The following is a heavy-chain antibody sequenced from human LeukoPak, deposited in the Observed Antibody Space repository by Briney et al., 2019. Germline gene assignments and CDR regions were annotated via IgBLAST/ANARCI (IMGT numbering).Heavy chain of an antibody. CDR3: ARSYYYGSGSYGMDV. Sequence: PSETPSLTCSVSGGSISSYYWSWIRQPPGKGLEWIGYIYYSGSTNYNPSLKSRVTISVDTSKNQFSLKLSSVTAADTAVYYCARSYYYGSGSYGMDVWGQGTTVTVSS. D-gene: IGHD3-10*01. V-gene: IGHV4-59*08. CDR1: GGSISSYY. CDR2: IYYSGST. J-gene: IGHJ6*02.